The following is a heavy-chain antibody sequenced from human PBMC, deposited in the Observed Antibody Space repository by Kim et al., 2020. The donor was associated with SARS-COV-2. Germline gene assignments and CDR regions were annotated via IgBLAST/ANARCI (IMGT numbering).Heavy chain of an antibody. CDR1: GFTFSSYA. V-gene: IGHV3-23*01. J-gene: IGHJ6*02. CDR2: ISGSGGST. Sequence: GGSLRLSCAASGFTFSSYAMSWVRQAPGKGLEWVSAISGSGGSTYYADSVKGRFTISRDNSKNTLYLQMNSLRAEDTAVYYCANFRSGGSYYYYYYGMDVWGQGTTVTVSS. CDR3: ANFRSGGSYYYYYYGMDV. D-gene: IGHD2-15*01.